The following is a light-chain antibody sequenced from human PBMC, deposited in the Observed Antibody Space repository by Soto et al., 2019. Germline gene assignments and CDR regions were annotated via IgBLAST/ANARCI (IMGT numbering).Light chain of an antibody. CDR3: CSYAGSYTFV. Sequence: QSALTQPRSVSGSPGQSVTISCTGTSSDVGGYNYVSWYQQHPGKAPKLMIYDVSKRPSGVPDRFSGSTSGNTASLTISGPQAEDEADYYCCSYAGSYTFVFGTGTKLTVL. V-gene: IGLV2-11*01. CDR1: SSDVGGYNY. J-gene: IGLJ1*01. CDR2: DVS.